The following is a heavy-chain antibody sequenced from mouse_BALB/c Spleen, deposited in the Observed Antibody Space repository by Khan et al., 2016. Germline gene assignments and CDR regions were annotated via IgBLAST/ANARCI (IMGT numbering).Heavy chain of an antibody. J-gene: IGHJ1*01. Sequence: QLQESGPGLVKPSQSLSLTCTVTGYSITSDYAWNWIRQFPGNKLEWMGYISYSGSTSYNPSLKSRISITRDTSKNQFFLQLNSVTTEDTATYYCASGGYFDVWGAGSTVTVSS. V-gene: IGHV3-2*02. CDR1: GYSITSDYA. CDR2: ISYSGST. CDR3: ASGGYFDV.